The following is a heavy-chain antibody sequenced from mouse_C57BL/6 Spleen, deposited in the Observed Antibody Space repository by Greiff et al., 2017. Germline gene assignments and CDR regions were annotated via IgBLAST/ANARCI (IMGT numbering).Heavy chain of an antibody. D-gene: IGHD1-1*01. CDR3: ARESTVVAPDY. Sequence: VNVVESGAELAKPGASVKLSCKASGYTFTSYWMHWVKQRPGQGLEWIGYINPSSGYTKYNQKFKDKATLTADKSSSTAYMQLSSLTYEDSAVYYCARESTVVAPDYWGQGTTLTVSS. CDR2: INPSSGYT. J-gene: IGHJ2*01. CDR1: GYTFTSYW. V-gene: IGHV1-7*01.